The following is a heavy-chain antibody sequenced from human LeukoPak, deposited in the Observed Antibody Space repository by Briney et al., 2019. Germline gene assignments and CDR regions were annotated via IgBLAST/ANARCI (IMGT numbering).Heavy chain of an antibody. Sequence: PGGSLRLSCIPSGFTVSSNCMSWVRQAPGKGLEWVSVIYSDGTTYYADSVKGRFTISRDNSKNTLYLQMNSLRAEDTAVYYCARDSPYSDYLIGGAFNIWGQGTMVTVSS. D-gene: IGHD4-11*01. CDR2: IYSDGTT. CDR3: ARDSPYSDYLIGGAFNI. J-gene: IGHJ3*02. CDR1: GFTVSSNC. V-gene: IGHV3-53*01.